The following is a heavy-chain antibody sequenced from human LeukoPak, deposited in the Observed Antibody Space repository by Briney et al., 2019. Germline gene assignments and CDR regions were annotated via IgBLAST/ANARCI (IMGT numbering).Heavy chain of an antibody. CDR1: GFTFSSYW. CDR3: ASNSGYDYLYYYYMDV. J-gene: IGHJ6*03. Sequence: GGSLRLSCAASGFTFSSYWMHWVRHAPGKGLVWVSRINSDGSSTSYADSVKGRFTISRDNAKNSLYLQMNSLRAEDTAVYYCASNSGYDYLYYYYMDVWGKGTTVTVSS. D-gene: IGHD5-12*01. V-gene: IGHV3-74*01. CDR2: INSDGSST.